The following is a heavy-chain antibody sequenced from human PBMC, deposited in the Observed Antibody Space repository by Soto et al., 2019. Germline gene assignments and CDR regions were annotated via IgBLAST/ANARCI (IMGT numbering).Heavy chain of an antibody. CDR1: GFPFSTYW. CDR3: GGTPRRGGFDS. V-gene: IGHV3-7*03. Sequence: PGGSLRLSCAASGFPFSTYWMSWVRQAPGKGLEWVANIKDDGGQQYYVDSVKGRFTISRDNAENSLYLHMSSLRVEDTAVYYCGGTPRRGGFDSWGQGTVVTVSS. J-gene: IGHJ4*02. D-gene: IGHD3-16*01. CDR2: IKDDGGQQ.